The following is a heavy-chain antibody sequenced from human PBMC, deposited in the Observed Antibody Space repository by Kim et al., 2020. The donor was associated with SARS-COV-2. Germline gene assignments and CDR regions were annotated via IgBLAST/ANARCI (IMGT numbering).Heavy chain of an antibody. CDR1: GFTFSSYS. J-gene: IGHJ4*02. D-gene: IGHD3-10*01. CDR3: ARMKWFREYYFDY. Sequence: GGSLRLSCAASGFTFSSYSMSWVRQAPGKGLEWVSYISSSSSTMYYADSVKGRFTISRDNAKNSLYLQMNSLRDEDTAVYYCARMKWFREYYFDYWGQGTLVTVSS. V-gene: IGHV3-48*02. CDR2: ISSSSSTM.